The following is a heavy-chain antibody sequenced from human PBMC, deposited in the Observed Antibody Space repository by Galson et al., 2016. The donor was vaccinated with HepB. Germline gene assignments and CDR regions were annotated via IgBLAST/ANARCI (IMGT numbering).Heavy chain of an antibody. V-gene: IGHV1-69*13. CDR2: IIPIFPRP. J-gene: IGHJ4*02. D-gene: IGHD4-23*01. Sequence: SVKVSCKASGGTFRDYPINWVRQAPGQGLEWMGGIIPIFPRPNYARKFQGRLTITADESTSTVYMELRSLRSEDAAVYFCARSVMTSLLTPPDPLDYWGRGTLVTVS. CDR3: ARSVMTSLLTPPDPLDY. CDR1: GGTFRDYP.